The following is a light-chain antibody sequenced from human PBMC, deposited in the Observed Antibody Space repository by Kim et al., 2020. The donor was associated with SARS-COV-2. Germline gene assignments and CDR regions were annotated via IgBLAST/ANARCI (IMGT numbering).Light chain of an antibody. J-gene: IGKJ1*01. Sequence: GETVTITRAARQSFDDRLGWYQQQPGAPPQLLIYWASTLESGVPSRFSSSGSGTEFIITISRQPPDDFATYYHQQYYNSWTFGQGTKVDIK. V-gene: IGKV1-5*03. CDR3: QQYYNSWT. CDR2: WAS. CDR1: QSFDDR.